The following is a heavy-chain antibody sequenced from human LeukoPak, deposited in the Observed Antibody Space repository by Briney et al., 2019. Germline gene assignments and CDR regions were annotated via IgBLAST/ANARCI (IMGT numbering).Heavy chain of an antibody. CDR2: ISSSSSYI. D-gene: IGHD1-7*01. V-gene: IGHV3-21*01. J-gene: IGHJ4*02. Sequence: GGSLRLSCAASGFTFSSYSMNWVRQAPGKGLEWVSSISSSSSYIYYADSVKGRFTISRDNAKNSLYLQMNSLRAEDTAVYYCARDRKGGLELRRYFDYWGQGTLVTVSS. CDR1: GFTFSSYS. CDR3: ARDRKGGLELRRYFDY.